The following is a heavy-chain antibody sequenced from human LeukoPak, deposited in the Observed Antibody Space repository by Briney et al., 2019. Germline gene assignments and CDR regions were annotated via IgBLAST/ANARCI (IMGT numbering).Heavy chain of an antibody. CDR1: GGSLSGYY. D-gene: IGHD4-17*01. Sequence: PSETLSLTCVVYGGSLSGYYWGWIRQSPGKGLEWIGEINHSGSTTYNPSLKSRVTISVDTSKNQFSLKLSSVTAADTAVYYCARDISAVTTGDYWGQGTLVTVSS. V-gene: IGHV4-34*01. J-gene: IGHJ4*02. CDR2: INHSGST. CDR3: ARDISAVTTGDY.